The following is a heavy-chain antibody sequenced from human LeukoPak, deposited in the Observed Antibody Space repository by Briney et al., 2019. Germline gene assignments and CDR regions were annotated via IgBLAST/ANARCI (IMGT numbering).Heavy chain of an antibody. V-gene: IGHV1-8*01. Sequence: ASVKVSCKASGYTFTSYDINWVRQATGQGLEWMGWMNPNSGNTGYAQKFQGRVTMTRNTSMSTAYMELSSLRSEDTAVYYCARDSRGAAAGAYYFDYWGQGTLVTVSS. CDR2: MNPNSGNT. D-gene: IGHD6-13*01. CDR3: ARDSRGAAAGAYYFDY. J-gene: IGHJ4*02. CDR1: GYTFTSYD.